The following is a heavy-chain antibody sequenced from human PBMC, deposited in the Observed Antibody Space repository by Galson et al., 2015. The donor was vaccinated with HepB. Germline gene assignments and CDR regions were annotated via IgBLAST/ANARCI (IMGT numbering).Heavy chain of an antibody. CDR1: GFTFGDYG. CDR3: TRLDFWSGFYYMDV. D-gene: IGHD3-3*01. V-gene: IGHV3-49*03. Sequence: SLRLSCAASGFTFGDYGMSWLRQAPGKGLEWVSFIRSKAYGGTTEYAASVKDRFTISRDDSKSIAYLQMNSLKIEDTAVYYCTRLDFWSGFYYMDVWGKGTTVTVSS. J-gene: IGHJ6*03. CDR2: IRSKAYGGTT.